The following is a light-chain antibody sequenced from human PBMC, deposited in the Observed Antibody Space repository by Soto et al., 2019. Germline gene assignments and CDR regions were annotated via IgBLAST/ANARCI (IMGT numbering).Light chain of an antibody. CDR1: QSVSSY. Sequence: EIVMTQSPATLSVSPGERATLSCRASQSVSSYLAWYQQKPGQAPRLLIYGASTRATGIPARFSGSGSGTELTLTLSSLQPQDVAVYSYQQHNNWPLWTFGQGTKVEIK. J-gene: IGKJ1*01. V-gene: IGKV3-15*01. CDR2: GAS. CDR3: QQHNNWPLWT.